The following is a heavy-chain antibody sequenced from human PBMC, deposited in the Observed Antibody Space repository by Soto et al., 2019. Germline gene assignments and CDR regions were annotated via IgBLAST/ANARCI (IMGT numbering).Heavy chain of an antibody. J-gene: IGHJ4*02. D-gene: IGHD6-19*01. CDR1: GYTFTSYG. Sequence: ASVKVSCKASGYTFTSYGISWVRQAPGQGLEWMGWISAYNGNTNYAQKLQGRVTMTTDTSTSTAYMELRSLRSDDTAVYYCARVASLYSSGWYRGIFFDYWGQGTLVTASS. CDR3: ARVASLYSSGWYRGIFFDY. V-gene: IGHV1-18*01. CDR2: ISAYNGNT.